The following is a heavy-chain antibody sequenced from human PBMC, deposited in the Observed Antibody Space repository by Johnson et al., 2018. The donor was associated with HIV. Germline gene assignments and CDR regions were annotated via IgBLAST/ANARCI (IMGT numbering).Heavy chain of an antibody. CDR3: ARMMYSRGAFDI. CDR2: IGTAGDS. Sequence: VQLVESGGGLVQPGGSLRLSCAASGFTFSSYDMHWVRQATGKGLEWVSAIGTAGDSYYPGSVKGRFTISRENAKNSLYLQMNSLRAGDTAVYYCARMMYSRGAFDIWGQGTMVTVSS. V-gene: IGHV3-13*01. CDR1: GFTFSSYD. D-gene: IGHD6-13*01. J-gene: IGHJ3*02.